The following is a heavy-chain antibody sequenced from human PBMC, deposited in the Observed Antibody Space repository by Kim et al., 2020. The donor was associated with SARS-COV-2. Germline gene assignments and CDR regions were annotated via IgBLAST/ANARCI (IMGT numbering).Heavy chain of an antibody. CDR1: GFSLTGYW. Sequence: GGSLRLSCVASGFSLTGYWMSWVRQVPGKGLEWVANIKQDGSEKYYVDSVKGRFTISIDNNKNSQYLQMNSLRVEDTAVYYCAGGGIYGMDVWGQGTTVTVSS. V-gene: IGHV3-7*03. D-gene: IGHD3-10*01. CDR3: AGGGIYGMDV. J-gene: IGHJ6*02. CDR2: IKQDGSEK.